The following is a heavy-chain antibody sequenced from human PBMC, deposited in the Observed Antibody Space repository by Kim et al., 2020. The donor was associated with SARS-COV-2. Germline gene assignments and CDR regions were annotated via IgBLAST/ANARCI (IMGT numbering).Heavy chain of an antibody. Sequence: GGSLRLSCAASGFTFSSYCMSWVRQAPGKGLEWVANIKQDGSEKYYVDSVKGRFTISRDNAKNSLYLQMNSLRAEDTAVYYCARDSGVLDYWGQGTLVTVSS. D-gene: IGHD3-3*01. CDR2: IKQDGSEK. CDR3: ARDSGVLDY. V-gene: IGHV3-7*01. J-gene: IGHJ4*02. CDR1: GFTFSSYC.